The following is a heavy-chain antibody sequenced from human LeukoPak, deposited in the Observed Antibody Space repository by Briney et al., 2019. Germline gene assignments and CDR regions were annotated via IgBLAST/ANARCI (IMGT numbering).Heavy chain of an antibody. CDR3: ARETGYSSSWDDFDY. D-gene: IGHD6-13*01. V-gene: IGHV3-21*01. J-gene: IGHJ4*02. CDR2: ISSDGSYI. Sequence: GGSLRLSCEASGFTFSSYNMNWVRQAPGKGLEWVSSISSDGSYIYYADSVKGLFTISRDNAKNSLYLQMNSLRAEDTAVYYCARETGYSSSWDDFDYWGQGTLVTVSS. CDR1: GFTFSSYN.